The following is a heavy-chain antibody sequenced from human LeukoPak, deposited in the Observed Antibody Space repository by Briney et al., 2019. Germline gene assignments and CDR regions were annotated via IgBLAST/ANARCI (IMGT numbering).Heavy chain of an antibody. CDR3: VREGVTKYYFDY. D-gene: IGHD4-11*01. V-gene: IGHV4-59*01. CDR1: GGSISSYY. CDR2: IYYSGST. J-gene: IGHJ4*02. Sequence: SETLSLTCTVSGGSISSYYWSWIRQPPGKGLEWIGYIYYSGSTDYNPSLKSRVTISVDTSKNQFSLKLSSVTAADTAVYYCVREGVTKYYFDYWGQGTLVTVSS.